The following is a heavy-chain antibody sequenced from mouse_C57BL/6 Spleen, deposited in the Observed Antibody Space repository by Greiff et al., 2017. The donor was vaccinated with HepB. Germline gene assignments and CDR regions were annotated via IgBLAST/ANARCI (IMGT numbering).Heavy chain of an antibody. V-gene: IGHV6-6*01. Sequence: EVKVVESGGGLVQPGGSMKLSCAASGFTFSDAWMDWVRQSPEKGLEWVAEIRNKANNHATYYAESVKGRFTISRDDSKSSVYLQMNSLRAEDTGIYYCTRYYGSLYYFDYWGQGTTLTVSS. J-gene: IGHJ2*01. CDR2: IRNKANNHAT. CDR1: GFTFSDAW. CDR3: TRYYGSLYYFDY. D-gene: IGHD1-1*01.